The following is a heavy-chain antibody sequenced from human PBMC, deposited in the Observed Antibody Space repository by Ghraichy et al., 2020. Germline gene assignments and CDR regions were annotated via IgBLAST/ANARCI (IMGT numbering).Heavy chain of an antibody. CDR3: ASDLGYCTNGVCPYYGMDV. Sequence: ASVKVSCKASGYTFTGYYMHWVRQAPGQGLEWMGWINPNSGGTNYAQKFQGRVTMTRDTSISTAYMELSRLRSDDTAVYYCASDLGYCTNGVCPYYGMDVWGQGTTVTVSS. V-gene: IGHV1-2*02. CDR1: GYTFTGYY. CDR2: INPNSGGT. J-gene: IGHJ6*02. D-gene: IGHD2-8*01.